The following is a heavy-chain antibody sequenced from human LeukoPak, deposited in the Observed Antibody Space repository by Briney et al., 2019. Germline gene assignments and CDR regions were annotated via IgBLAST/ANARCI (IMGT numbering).Heavy chain of an antibody. J-gene: IGHJ3*02. CDR1: GRSISSYY. CDR3: ASPRRDGYNSGLDAFDI. V-gene: IGHV4-59*08. Sequence: PSETLSLTCTVSGRSISSYYWSWIRQPPGEGLEWIGYIYYNGSTNYIPSLKSRVTISVDTSKYQFTLKLSPVTAADTSIYYCASPRRDGYNSGLDAFDIWGQGTMVTVSS. CDR2: IYYNGST. D-gene: IGHD5-24*01.